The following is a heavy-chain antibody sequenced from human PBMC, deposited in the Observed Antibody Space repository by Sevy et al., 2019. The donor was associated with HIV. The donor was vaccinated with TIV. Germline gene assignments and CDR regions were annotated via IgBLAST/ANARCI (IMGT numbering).Heavy chain of an antibody. D-gene: IGHD3-3*01. Sequence: GGSLRLSCAASGFTFSSYWMSWVRRAPGKGLEWVANIKQDGSEKYYVDSVKGRFTISRDNAKNSLYLQMNSLRAEDTAVYYCARDSGDFWSGRPSGYFDYWGQGTLVTVSS. V-gene: IGHV3-7*01. CDR2: IKQDGSEK. CDR3: ARDSGDFWSGRPSGYFDY. CDR1: GFTFSSYW. J-gene: IGHJ4*02.